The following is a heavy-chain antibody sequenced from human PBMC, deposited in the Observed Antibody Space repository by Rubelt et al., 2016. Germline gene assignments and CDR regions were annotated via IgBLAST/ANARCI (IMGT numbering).Heavy chain of an antibody. CDR1: GFIFDNYA. D-gene: IGHD3-22*01. Sequence: EGQLVDSGGGLVQPGESLRLSCAASGFIFDNYAMSWARRAPGKGLEWVTTIGRNSEYIYYADSVKGRFTVSRDNAKNLQYLQISSLRAEDTAVYYCARESFDSSGQAYYFDYWGQGTLVTVSS. J-gene: IGHJ4*02. CDR3: ARESFDSSGQAYYFDY. CDR2: IGRNSEYI. V-gene: IGHV3-21*01.